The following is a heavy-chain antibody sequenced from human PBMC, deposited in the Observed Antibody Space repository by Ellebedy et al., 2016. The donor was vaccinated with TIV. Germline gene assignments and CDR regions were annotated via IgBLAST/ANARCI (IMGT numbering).Heavy chain of an antibody. CDR3: ARRYFDS. CDR1: GFTFSSYW. CDR2: IKQDGTEN. J-gene: IGHJ4*02. Sequence: GESLKISXAASGFTFSSYWMSWVRQAPGKGLEWVANIKQDGTENHYVDSVKGRFTISRDNAKNSLFLQMNSLRAEDTAVYYCARRYFDSWGQGTLVTVSS. V-gene: IGHV3-7*03. D-gene: IGHD1-14*01.